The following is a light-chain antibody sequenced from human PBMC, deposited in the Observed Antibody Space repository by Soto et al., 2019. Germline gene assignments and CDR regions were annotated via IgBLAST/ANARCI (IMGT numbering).Light chain of an antibody. J-gene: IGLJ2*01. CDR3: SSYTKVNTLVV. Sequence: QSALTQPASVSGSPGQSITISCSGTSRDVGRYDYVSWYQQHPGKAPRLIIYEVSNRPSGISTRFSGSKSGNTATLTISGLQAEDEAEYFCSSYTKVNTLVVFGGGTKLTVL. V-gene: IGLV2-14*01. CDR2: EVS. CDR1: SRDVGRYDY.